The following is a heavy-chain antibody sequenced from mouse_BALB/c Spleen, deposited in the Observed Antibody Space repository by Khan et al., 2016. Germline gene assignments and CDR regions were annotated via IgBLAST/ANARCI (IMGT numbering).Heavy chain of an antibody. CDR2: ISSSGTT. V-gene: IGHV3-2*02. J-gene: IGHJ3*01. Sequence: EVQLQESGPGLVKPSQSLSLTCTVTGYSITSDYAWNWIRQFPRNKLECLGYISSSGTTIYNPSLKSRISITRDTSKNQFFLQLNSVTTEDTATYYCTSSGALYGYFTYWGHGTLVTVSA. CDR1: GYSITSDYA. D-gene: IGHD2-2*01. CDR3: TSSGALYGYFTY.